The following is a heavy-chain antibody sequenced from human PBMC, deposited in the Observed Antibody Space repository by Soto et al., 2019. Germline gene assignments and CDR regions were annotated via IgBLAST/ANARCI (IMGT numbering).Heavy chain of an antibody. CDR2: IYYSGST. D-gene: IGHD4-17*01. CDR1: GGSISSSSYY. CDR3: ASAIGDYTYYYYYMDV. Sequence: SETLSLTCTVSGGSISSSSYYWGWIRQPPGKGLEWIGSIYYSGSTYYNPSLKSRVTISVDTSKNQFSLKLSSVTAADTAVYYCASAIGDYTYYYYYMDVWGKGTTVTVSS. V-gene: IGHV4-39*01. J-gene: IGHJ6*03.